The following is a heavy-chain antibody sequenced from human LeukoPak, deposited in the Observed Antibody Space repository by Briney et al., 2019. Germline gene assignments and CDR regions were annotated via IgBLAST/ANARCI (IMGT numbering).Heavy chain of an antibody. J-gene: IGHJ4*02. CDR1: GFTFSSYA. Sequence: GGSLRLSCAASGFTFSSYAMHWVRQAPGKGLEWVSYISSSGSTIYYADSVKGRFTISRDNAKNSLYPQMNSLRAEDTAVYYCARESIAVAYNYWGQGTLVTVSS. V-gene: IGHV3-48*03. CDR3: ARESIAVAYNY. CDR2: ISSSGSTI. D-gene: IGHD6-19*01.